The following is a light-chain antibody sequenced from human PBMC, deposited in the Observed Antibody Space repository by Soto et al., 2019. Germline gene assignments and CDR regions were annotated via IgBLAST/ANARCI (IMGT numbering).Light chain of an antibody. CDR1: QSVSSSY. CDR3: QQYGSPPPGVT. Sequence: EIVLTQSPGTLSLSPGERATLSCRASQSVSSSYLAWYQQKPGQAPRLLIYGASSRATGIPDRFSGSGSGTDFTLTISRLEPEDFAVYYCQQYGSPPPGVTFGQGTKLEIK. V-gene: IGKV3-20*01. J-gene: IGKJ2*01. CDR2: GAS.